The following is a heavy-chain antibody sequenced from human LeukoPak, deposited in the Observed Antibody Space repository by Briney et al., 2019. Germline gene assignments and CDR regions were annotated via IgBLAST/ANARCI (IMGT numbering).Heavy chain of an antibody. V-gene: IGHV3-23*01. J-gene: IGHJ6*02. Sequence: PGASLGLSCAASGFTFSSYAMSWVRQAPGKGLEWVSAISGSGGSTYYADSVKGRFTISRDNSKNTLYLQMNSLRAEDTAVYYCAKFGGYCSSTSCYVRNYYYYGMDVWGQGTTVTVSS. CDR2: ISGSGGST. D-gene: IGHD2-2*01. CDR1: GFTFSSYA. CDR3: AKFGGYCSSTSCYVRNYYYYGMDV.